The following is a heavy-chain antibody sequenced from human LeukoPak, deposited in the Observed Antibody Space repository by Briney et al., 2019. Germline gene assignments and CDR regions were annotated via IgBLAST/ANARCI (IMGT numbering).Heavy chain of an antibody. CDR3: ARDSGGHNYALDGFDI. CDR1: GFTFSTSE. Sequence: GGSLRLSCAASGFTFSTSEMNWVRQAPGKGLAWITYISSRGRTIFYADSVKGRFIISRDNAKNSLYLQMNSLRAEDTAVYYCARDSGGHNYALDGFDIWGQGTMVTVSS. J-gene: IGHJ3*02. D-gene: IGHD5-24*01. CDR2: ISSRGRTI. V-gene: IGHV3-48*03.